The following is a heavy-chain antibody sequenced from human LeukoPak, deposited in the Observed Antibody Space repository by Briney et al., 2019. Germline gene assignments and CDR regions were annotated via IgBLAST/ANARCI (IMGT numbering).Heavy chain of an antibody. V-gene: IGHV4-39*07. D-gene: IGHD2-2*02. CDR1: GGSISSSSYY. Sequence: PSETLSLTCTVSGGSISSSSYYWGWIRQPPGKGLEWIGSIYYSGSTYYNPSLKSRVTISVDTSKNQFSLKLSSVTAADTAVYYCARDRFILGYCSSTSCYSFRNWFDPWGQGTLVTVSS. J-gene: IGHJ5*02. CDR3: ARDRFILGYCSSTSCYSFRNWFDP. CDR2: IYYSGST.